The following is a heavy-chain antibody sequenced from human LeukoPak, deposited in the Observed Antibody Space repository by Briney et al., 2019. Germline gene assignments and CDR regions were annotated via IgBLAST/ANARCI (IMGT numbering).Heavy chain of an antibody. D-gene: IGHD6-6*01. CDR3: AREEYSSSSGWFDP. Sequence: SETLSLTCTVSGGSISSYYWSWLRQPPGKGPEWIGYIYYSGSTNYNPSLKSRVTISVDTSKNQFSLKLSSVTAADTAVYYCAREEYSSSSGWFDPWGQGTLVTVSS. CDR2: IYYSGST. CDR1: GGSISSYY. J-gene: IGHJ5*02. V-gene: IGHV4-59*01.